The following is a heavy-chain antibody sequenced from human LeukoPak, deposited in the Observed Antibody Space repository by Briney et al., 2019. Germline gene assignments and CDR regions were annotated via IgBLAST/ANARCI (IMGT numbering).Heavy chain of an antibody. CDR1: GYTFTSYD. CDR2: MNPNSGNT. D-gene: IGHD6-19*01. CDR3: VREKQWLEGSSTFLRKGKMVYYFDY. V-gene: IGHV1-8*01. Sequence: ASVKVSCKASGYTFTSYDINWVRQATGQGLEWMGWMNPNSGNTGYAQKFQGRVTMTRNTSISTAYMELSSLRSEDTAVYYCVREKQWLEGSSTFLRKGKMVYYFDYWGQGTLVTVSS. J-gene: IGHJ4*02.